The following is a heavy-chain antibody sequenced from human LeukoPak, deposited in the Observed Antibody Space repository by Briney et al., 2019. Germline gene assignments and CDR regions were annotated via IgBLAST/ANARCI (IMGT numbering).Heavy chain of an antibody. CDR1: GFTFGSYA. CDR3: AKEWDGSGTRLGWFDP. J-gene: IGHJ5*02. CDR2: ISGSGGVT. V-gene: IGHV3-23*01. Sequence: GGSLRLSCVGSGFTFGSYAMSWVRQAPGKGLEWVSLISGSGGVTYYADSVKGRFTISRDNSKNTLYLQMTSLRAEDTATYYCAKEWDGSGTRLGWFDPWGQGTLVTVSS. D-gene: IGHD3-10*01.